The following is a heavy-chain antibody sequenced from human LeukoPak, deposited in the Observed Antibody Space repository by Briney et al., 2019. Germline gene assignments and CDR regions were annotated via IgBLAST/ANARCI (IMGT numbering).Heavy chain of an antibody. J-gene: IGHJ4*02. CDR2: INPSGGST. D-gene: IGHD6-19*01. Sequence: ASVKVSCKASGYTFTTYYVHWVRQAPGQGLEWMGIINPSGGSTTYAQKFRGRLTMTRDMSTSTVYMELSSLRSEDTAVYYCARDHRQGSGWYYFDYWGQGTLVTVSS. V-gene: IGHV1-46*01. CDR1: GYTFTTYY. CDR3: ARDHRQGSGWYYFDY.